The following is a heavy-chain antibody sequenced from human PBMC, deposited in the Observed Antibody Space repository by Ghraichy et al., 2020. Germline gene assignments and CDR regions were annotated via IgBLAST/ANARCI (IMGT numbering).Heavy chain of an antibody. CDR3: AKDKHPELDNYFYYMDV. CDR1: GFTFSSYG. D-gene: IGHD3-10*01. Sequence: GGSLRLSCAASGFTFSSYGIHWVRQAPGKGLEWLAVISYDGDRKYYADSVKGRFTISRDNSKNTLFLQMNSLRVEDTAVYHCAKDKHPELDNYFYYMDVWGKWTTVTVS. V-gene: IGHV3-30*18. CDR2: ISYDGDRK. J-gene: IGHJ6*03.